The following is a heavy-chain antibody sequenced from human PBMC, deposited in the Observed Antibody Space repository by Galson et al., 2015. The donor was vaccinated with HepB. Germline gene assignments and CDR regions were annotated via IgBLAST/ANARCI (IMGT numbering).Heavy chain of an antibody. D-gene: IGHD3-10*01. CDR1: GCSFTSYW. J-gene: IGHJ4*02. Sequence: AEVKKSGESLRISCKGSGCSFTSYWISWVRQTPGKGLEWMGRIDPSDSYTNYSPSFQGHVTISADKSISTAYLQWSSLKASDTAMYYCARHAYSRYYYGSGTLVYWGQGTLVTVSS. V-gene: IGHV5-10-1*01. CDR3: ARHAYSRYYYGSGTLVY. CDR2: IDPSDSYT.